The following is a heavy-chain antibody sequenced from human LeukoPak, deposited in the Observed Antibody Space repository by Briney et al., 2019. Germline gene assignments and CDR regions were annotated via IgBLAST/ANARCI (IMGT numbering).Heavy chain of an antibody. J-gene: IGHJ4*02. CDR1: GFTFNNYV. V-gene: IGHV3-64D*06. D-gene: IGHD3-16*01. CDR2: FKSKTDET. CDR3: AVEMITDFDH. Sequence: PGGSLRLSCSASGFTFNNYVLHWVRQAPGKGLEYVLGFKSKTDETFYSEYVKGRFTVSRDKSENTLYLQMNSLRIDDTAVYYCAVEMITDFDHWGQGTLVTVSS.